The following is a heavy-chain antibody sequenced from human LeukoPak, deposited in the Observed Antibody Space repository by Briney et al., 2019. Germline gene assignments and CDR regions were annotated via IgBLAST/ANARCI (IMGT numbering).Heavy chain of an antibody. D-gene: IGHD6-13*01. V-gene: IGHV3-49*04. CDR2: IRSKAYGGTT. J-gene: IGHJ2*01. CDR1: GFTFGDYG. CDR3: TGREVSAGTFGNLDL. Sequence: PGGSLRLSCAGSGFTFGDYGMSWVRQAPGKGLEWIGFIRSKAYGGTTEYAASVKGRFTISRDDSKSIAYLQMNSLKTEDTAVYYCTGREVSAGTFGNLDLWGRGTVVTVSS.